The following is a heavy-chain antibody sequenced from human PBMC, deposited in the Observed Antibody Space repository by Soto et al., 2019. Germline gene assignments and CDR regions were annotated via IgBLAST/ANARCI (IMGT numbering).Heavy chain of an antibody. V-gene: IGHV3-21*02. Sequence: EVQLVESGGGLVKPGGSLRLSCEDSGFTFSSYTMNWVRRAPGKGLEWVSSISSRSTNTHYADSVRGRFTFSRDNAKRSLYLQMNCLRAEDTAVYYCARGPLYYFDYWGQGTLVTVSS. CDR1: GFTFSSYT. CDR2: ISSRSTNT. J-gene: IGHJ4*02. CDR3: ARGPLYYFDY.